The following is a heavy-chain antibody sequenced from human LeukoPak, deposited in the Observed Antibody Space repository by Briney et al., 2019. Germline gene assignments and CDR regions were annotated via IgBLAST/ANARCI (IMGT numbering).Heavy chain of an antibody. J-gene: IGHJ6*03. Sequence: SVKVSCKASGGTFSSYAISWVRQAPGQGLEWMGGIIPIFGTANYAQKLQGRVTITTDESTSTAYMELSSLRSEDTAVYYCAGLARAYYYMDVWGKGTTVTVPS. CDR1: GGTFSSYA. CDR2: IIPIFGTA. V-gene: IGHV1-69*05. CDR3: AGLARAYYYMDV. D-gene: IGHD6-19*01.